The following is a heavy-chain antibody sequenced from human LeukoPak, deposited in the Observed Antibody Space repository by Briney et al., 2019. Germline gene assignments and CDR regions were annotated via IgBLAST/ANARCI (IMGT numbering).Heavy chain of an antibody. V-gene: IGHV4-34*01. D-gene: IGHD1-26*01. CDR2: INHSGST. Sequence: SETLSLTCAVYGGSFSGYYWSWIRQPPGKGLEWIGEINHSGSTNYNPPLKSRVTISVDTSKNQFSLKLSSVTAADTAVYYCASLVGATREKLDYWGQGTLVTVSS. CDR3: ASLVGATREKLDY. J-gene: IGHJ4*02. CDR1: GGSFSGYY.